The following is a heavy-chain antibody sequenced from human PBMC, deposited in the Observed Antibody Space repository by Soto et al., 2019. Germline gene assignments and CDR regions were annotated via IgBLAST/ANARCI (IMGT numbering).Heavy chain of an antibody. V-gene: IGHV3-21*01. CDR2: ISSSSTYK. J-gene: IGHJ5*02. D-gene: IGHD6-19*01. Sequence: GGSLRLSCAASGFAFSTHTMNWVRQPPGKGLEWVSSISSSSTYKYYADSLKGRFTVSRDDAKNLLYLEMNSLKVEDTAVYYCARDPGARGGWYDWFDPWGQGTLVTVS. CDR1: GFAFSTHT. CDR3: ARDPGARGGWYDWFDP.